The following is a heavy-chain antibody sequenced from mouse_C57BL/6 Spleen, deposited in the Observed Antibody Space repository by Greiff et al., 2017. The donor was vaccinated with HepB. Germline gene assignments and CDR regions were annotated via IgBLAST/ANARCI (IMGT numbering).Heavy chain of an antibody. J-gene: IGHJ2*01. V-gene: IGHV5-6*01. CDR3: ARQGVTTVAFDY. CDR1: GFTFSSYG. Sequence: EVKLVESGGDLVKPGGSLKLSCAASGFTFSSYGMSWVRQTPDKRLEWVATISSGGSYTYYPDSVKGRFTISRDNAKNTLYLQMSSLKSEDTAMYYCARQGVTTVAFDYWGQGTTLTVSS. CDR2: ISSGGSYT. D-gene: IGHD1-1*01.